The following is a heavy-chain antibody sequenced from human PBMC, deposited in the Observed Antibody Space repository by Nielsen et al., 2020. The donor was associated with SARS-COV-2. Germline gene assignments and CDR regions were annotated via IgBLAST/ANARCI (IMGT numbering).Heavy chain of an antibody. J-gene: IGHJ6*03. Sequence: SVKVSCKASGGTFSSYAISWVRQAPGQGLEWMGGIIPIFGTANYAQKFQGRVMITADESTSTAYMELSSLRSEDTAVYYCASPGGYQLPKYYYYYYYMDVWGKGTTVTVSS. CDR1: GGTFSSYA. V-gene: IGHV1-69*13. CDR2: IIPIFGTA. CDR3: ASPGGYQLPKYYYYYYYMDV. D-gene: IGHD2-2*01.